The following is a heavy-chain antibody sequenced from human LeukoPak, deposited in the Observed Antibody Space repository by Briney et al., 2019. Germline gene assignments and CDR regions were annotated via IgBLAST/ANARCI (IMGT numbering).Heavy chain of an antibody. J-gene: IGHJ6*02. CDR3: ARGLRRIPNYGMDV. CDR2: IIPILGIA. V-gene: IGHV1-69*04. CDR1: GGTFSSYA. Sequence: SVKVSCKASGGTFSSYAISWVRQAPGQGLEWMGRIIPILGIANYAQKFQGRVTITADKSTSTAYMELSSLRSEDTAVYYCARGLRRIPNYGMDVWGRGTTVTVSS.